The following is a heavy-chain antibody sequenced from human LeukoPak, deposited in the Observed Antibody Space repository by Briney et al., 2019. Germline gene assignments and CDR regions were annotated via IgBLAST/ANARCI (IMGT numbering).Heavy chain of an antibody. D-gene: IGHD5-18*01. CDR1: GFTFSSYG. CDR2: ISYDGNNK. CDR3: AKGYLLKGYSYDYYFDY. Sequence: GGSLRLSCAASGFTFSSYGMHWVRQAPGKGLEWVAVISYDGNNKYYADSVKGRFTISRDNSKNTLYLQMNNLRVADTAVYYCAKGYLLKGYSYDYYFDYWGQGTLVTVSS. V-gene: IGHV3-30*18. J-gene: IGHJ4*02.